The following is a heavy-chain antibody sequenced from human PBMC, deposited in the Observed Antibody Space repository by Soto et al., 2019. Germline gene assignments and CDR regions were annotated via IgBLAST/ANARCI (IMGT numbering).Heavy chain of an antibody. CDR3: AKEGRCTNGVCQYYYYGMDV. CDR1: GFTFSSYA. CDR2: ISGSGGST. Sequence: EVQLLESGGGLVQPGGSLRLSCAASGFTFSSYAMSWVRQAPGKGLEWVSAISGSGGSTYYADSVKGRFTISRDNSKNTLYLQMNSLRAEDTAVYYCAKEGRCTNGVCQYYYYGMDVWGQGTTVTVSS. D-gene: IGHD2-8*01. J-gene: IGHJ6*02. V-gene: IGHV3-23*01.